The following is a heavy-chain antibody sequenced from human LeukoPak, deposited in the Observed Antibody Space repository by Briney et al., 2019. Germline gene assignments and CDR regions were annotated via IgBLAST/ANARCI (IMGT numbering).Heavy chain of an antibody. D-gene: IGHD3-3*01. CDR1: RNSLSELS. J-gene: IGHJ4*02. CDR2: FDPEEAKM. V-gene: IGHV1-24*01. CDR3: TTRSGDSWSGFVN. Sequence: ASVTVSCKVCRNSLSELSIQGLRQAPGKGREGMGGFDPEEAKMVYAQNFQGRVTMTEDTSTQTAYMQLSGLTADDTAVYYCTTRSGDSWSGFVNWGQGTLVTVSS.